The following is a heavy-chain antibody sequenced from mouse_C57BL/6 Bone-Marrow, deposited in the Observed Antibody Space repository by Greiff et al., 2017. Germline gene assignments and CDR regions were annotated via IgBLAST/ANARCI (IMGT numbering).Heavy chain of an antibody. V-gene: IGHV1-54*01. CDR2: LNPGSGGT. D-gene: IGHD1-1*01. CDR1: GYAFTNYL. CDR3: ARGDYYGSSYGYYAMDY. Sequence: QVQLQQSGAEPVRPGTSVKVSCKASGYAFTNYLIEWVKQRPGQGLEWIGVLNPGSGGTNYNEKFKGKATLTADKSSSTAYMQLSSLTSEDSAVYFCARGDYYGSSYGYYAMDYWGQGTSVTVSS. J-gene: IGHJ4*01.